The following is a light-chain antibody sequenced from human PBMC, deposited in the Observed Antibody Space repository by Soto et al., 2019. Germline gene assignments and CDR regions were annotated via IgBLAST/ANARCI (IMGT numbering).Light chain of an antibody. Sequence: DIQMTQSPSSLSACVGDRVTITCRASQNINNYLNWFQQKPGKAPKLLIYAASGLESEVPSRFSGSGSGTDFTLTISSLQPEDSATYYGQTSYRIVWTFGQGTKVEIK. J-gene: IGKJ1*01. CDR3: QTSYRIVWT. CDR2: AAS. V-gene: IGKV1-39*01. CDR1: QNINNY.